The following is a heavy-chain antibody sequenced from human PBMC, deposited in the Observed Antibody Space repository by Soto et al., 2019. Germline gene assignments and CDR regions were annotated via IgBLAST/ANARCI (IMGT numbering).Heavy chain of an antibody. CDR2: INHSGST. CDR1: GGSFSGYY. J-gene: IGHJ4*02. D-gene: IGHD2-8*02. CDR3: ARDKITGLFDY. V-gene: IGHV4-34*01. Sequence: PSETLSLTCAVYGGSFSGYYWTWIRQPQGTGLEWIGEINHSGSTNYNPSLKSRVTISVDTSKNQFSLKLTSVTAADTAVYYCARDKITGLFDYWGQGTLVTVS.